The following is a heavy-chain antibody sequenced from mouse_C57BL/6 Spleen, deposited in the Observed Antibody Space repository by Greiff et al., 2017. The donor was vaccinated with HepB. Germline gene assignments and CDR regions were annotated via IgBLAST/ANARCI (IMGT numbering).Heavy chain of an antibody. CDR3: AGGASPWFAY. V-gene: IGHV3-1*01. CDR1: GYSITSGYD. J-gene: IGHJ3*01. CDR2: ISYSGST. D-gene: IGHD1-1*02. Sequence: EVQLQQSGPGMVKPSQSLSLTCTVTGYSITSGYDWHWIRHFPGNKLEWMGYISYSGSTNYNPSLKSRISITHDTSKNHFFLKLNSVTTEDTATYYCAGGASPWFAYWGQGTLVTVSA.